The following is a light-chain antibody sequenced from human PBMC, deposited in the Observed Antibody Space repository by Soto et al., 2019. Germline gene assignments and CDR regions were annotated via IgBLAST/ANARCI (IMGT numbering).Light chain of an antibody. J-gene: IGKJ4*02. CDR1: QSLLDSDDGNTY. CDR3: MQRIEFPYT. CDR2: TLS. V-gene: IGKV2-40*01. Sequence: DLVMTQTPLSLPVTPGEPASISCRSSQSLLDSDDGNTYLDWYLQKPGQSQQLLLYTLSYRASGVPDRFSGSVSGTDFTLKISRVESEDVGFYYCMQRIEFPYTCRGGLKVEIK.